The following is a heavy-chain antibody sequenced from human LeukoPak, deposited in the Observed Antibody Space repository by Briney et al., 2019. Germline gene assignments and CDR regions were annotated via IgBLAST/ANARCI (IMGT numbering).Heavy chain of an antibody. Sequence: GGSLRLSCAASGFTFSSYAMSWVRQAPGKGLEWVSAISGSGGSTYYADSVKGRFTISRDNSKNTLYLQMNSLRAEDTAVYYCAKDSVRWRDRGNWSDPWGQGTLVTVSS. J-gene: IGHJ5*02. CDR1: GFTFSSYA. D-gene: IGHD2-8*01. CDR2: ISGSGGST. V-gene: IGHV3-23*01. CDR3: AKDSVRWRDRGNWSDP.